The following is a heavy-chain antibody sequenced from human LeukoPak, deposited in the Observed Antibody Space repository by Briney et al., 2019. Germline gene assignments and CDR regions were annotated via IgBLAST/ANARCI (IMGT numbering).Heavy chain of an antibody. J-gene: IGHJ3*02. CDR3: ARYCNSTSCYTPSDVYDI. D-gene: IGHD2-2*02. Sequence: GGSLRLSCAASGFTSSDYYMSWIRQAPGKGLEWLSYISSSGYTIYYADSVKGRFTISRDNANNSLYLQMNSLRAEDTAVYYCARYCNSTSCYTPSDVYDIWGQGTMVTASS. CDR2: ISSSGYTI. V-gene: IGHV3-11*04. CDR1: GFTSSDYY.